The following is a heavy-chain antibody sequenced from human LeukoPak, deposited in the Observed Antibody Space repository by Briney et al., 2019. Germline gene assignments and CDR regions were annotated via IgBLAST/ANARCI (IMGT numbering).Heavy chain of an antibody. CDR2: INHSGST. Sequence: SETLSLTCAVYGGSFSGYYWSWIRQPPGKGLEWIGEINHSGSTNYNPSLKSRVTISVDTSKNQFSLKLSSVTAADTAVYYCAGGVVAATDDWFDPWGQGTLVTVSS. CDR3: AGGVVAATDDWFDP. D-gene: IGHD2-15*01. J-gene: IGHJ5*02. V-gene: IGHV4-34*01. CDR1: GGSFSGYY.